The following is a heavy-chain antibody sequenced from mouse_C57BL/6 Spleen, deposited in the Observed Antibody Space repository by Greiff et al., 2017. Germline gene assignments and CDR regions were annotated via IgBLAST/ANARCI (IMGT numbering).Heavy chain of an antibody. CDR1: GYTFTSYG. CDR2: IYPRSGNT. Sequence: VQLVESGAELARPAASVKLSCKASGYTFTSYGISWVKQRTGQGLEWIGEIYPRSGNTYYNEKFKGKATLTADKSSGTAYMQLRSLTSEDSAVYFWAREGNGAYWYLDVWGTGTTVTVSS. J-gene: IGHJ1*03. CDR3: AREGNGAYWYLDV. D-gene: IGHD2-1*01. V-gene: IGHV1-81*01.